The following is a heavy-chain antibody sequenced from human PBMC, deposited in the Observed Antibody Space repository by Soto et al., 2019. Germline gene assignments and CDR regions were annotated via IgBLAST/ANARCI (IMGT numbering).Heavy chain of an antibody. CDR3: ARGDTYFDY. V-gene: IGHV4-59*01. CDR1: GGSISSYY. Sequence: QVQLQESGPGLVKPSETLSLTCTVSGGSISSYYWSWIRQPPGKGLEWIGYIYYSGSTNYNPSLKRRVTISVDTSKNQFSLKLTSVTAADTAVYYCARGDTYFDYWGQGTLVTVSS. J-gene: IGHJ4*02. CDR2: IYYSGST. D-gene: IGHD5-18*01.